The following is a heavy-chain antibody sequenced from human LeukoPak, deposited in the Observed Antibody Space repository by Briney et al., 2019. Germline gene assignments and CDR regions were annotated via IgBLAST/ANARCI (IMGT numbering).Heavy chain of an antibody. CDR3: ARPQEYQLPTPTDY. Sequence: KPGGSLRLSCAASGFTFSDYYMSWIRQAPGKGLEWVSYISSSGSTIYYADSVKGRFTISRDNAKNSLYLQMNSLRAEDTAVYYCARPQEYQLPTPTDYWGQGTLVTVSS. D-gene: IGHD2-2*01. CDR2: ISSSGSTI. J-gene: IGHJ4*02. V-gene: IGHV3-11*01. CDR1: GFTFSDYY.